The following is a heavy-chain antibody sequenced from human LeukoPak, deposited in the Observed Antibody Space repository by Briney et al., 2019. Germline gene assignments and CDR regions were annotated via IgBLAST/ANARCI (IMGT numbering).Heavy chain of an antibody. V-gene: IGHV1-2*02. D-gene: IGHD3-3*01. CDR3: ARGVGLRFLEWLFH. J-gene: IGHJ4*02. Sequence: VASVKVSCKASGYTFTGYYMHWVRQAPGQGLEWMGWINPNSGGTNYAQKFQGRVTMTRDASISTAYMELSRLRSDDTAVYYCARGVGLRFLEWLFHWGQGTLVTVSS. CDR2: INPNSGGT. CDR1: GYTFTGYY.